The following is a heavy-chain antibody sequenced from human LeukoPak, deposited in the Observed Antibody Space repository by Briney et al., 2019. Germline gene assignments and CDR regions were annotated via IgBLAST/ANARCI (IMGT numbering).Heavy chain of an antibody. J-gene: IGHJ6*02. Sequence: PGGSLRLSCAASGFTFSSYAMSWVRQAPGKGLEWVSAISGSGGSTYYADSVKGRFTISRDNSKNALYLQMNSLRAEDTAVYYCAKEHSSSRSKRGGYYYYGMDVWGQGTTVTVSS. CDR1: GFTFSSYA. V-gene: IGHV3-23*01. CDR3: AKEHSSSRSKRGGYYYYGMDV. D-gene: IGHD6-13*01. CDR2: ISGSGGST.